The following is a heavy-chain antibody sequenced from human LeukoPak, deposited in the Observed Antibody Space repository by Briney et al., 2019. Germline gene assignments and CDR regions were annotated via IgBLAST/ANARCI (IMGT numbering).Heavy chain of an antibody. CDR3: VKDRVWLYY. V-gene: IGHV3-7*03. D-gene: IGHD3-10*01. CDR2: IKQDGNEK. Sequence: GGSLRLSCAASGFTFSSSWMTCVRQAPGKGLEWVANIKQDGNEKYYADSVKGRFTISRDNSKNSLYLQMNSLRAEDTAVYYCVKDRVWLYYWGQGTLVTVSS. CDR1: GFTFSSSW. J-gene: IGHJ4*02.